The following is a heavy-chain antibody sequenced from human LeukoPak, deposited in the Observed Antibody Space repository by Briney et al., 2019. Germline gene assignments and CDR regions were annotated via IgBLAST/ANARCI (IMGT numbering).Heavy chain of an antibody. CDR2: LYYSGNT. CDR3: ARYYYGSGSYIWFDP. J-gene: IGHJ5*02. Sequence: SETLSLTCTVFGGSISSSSFYWGWIRQPPGKGLEWIGSLYYSGNTYYNPSLKSRVTISVDTSKSQFSLKLSSVTATDTAVYYCARYYYGSGSYIWFDPWGQGTLVTVSS. D-gene: IGHD3-10*01. CDR1: GGSISSSSFY. V-gene: IGHV4-39*01.